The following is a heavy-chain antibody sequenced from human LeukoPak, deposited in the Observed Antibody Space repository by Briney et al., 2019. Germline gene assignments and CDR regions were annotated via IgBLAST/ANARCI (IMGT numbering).Heavy chain of an antibody. V-gene: IGHV4-39*02. CDR1: GDSISRNTYH. Sequence: SETLSLICIVSGDSISRNTYHWGWVRQPPGKGLEWIGTIYYSGSIYYNQSLRGRVALSVDTSKNQFSLQLKSVTPEDTAVYYCVRDSGYGLDAFDIWGQGTKVTVSS. CDR3: VRDSGYGLDAFDI. J-gene: IGHJ3*02. D-gene: IGHD5-12*01. CDR2: IYYSGSI.